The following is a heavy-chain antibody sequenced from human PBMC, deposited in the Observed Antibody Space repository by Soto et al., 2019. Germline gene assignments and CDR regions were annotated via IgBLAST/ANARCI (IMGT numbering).Heavy chain of an antibody. CDR1: GFTFSNIW. CDR3: AKGPR. Sequence: LLESGGGLVQPGGSLRLSCAASGFTFSNIWMSWVRRSPEKGPEWVASISPDGGEIYYVDSVKGRFTISRDNTRNSLYLQMNSLRAEDTAVYYCAKGPRWGQGTLVTVSS. CDR2: ISPDGGEI. V-gene: IGHV3-7*01. J-gene: IGHJ4*02.